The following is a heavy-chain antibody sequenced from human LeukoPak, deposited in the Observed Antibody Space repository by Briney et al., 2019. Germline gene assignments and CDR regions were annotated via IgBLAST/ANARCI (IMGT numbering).Heavy chain of an antibody. CDR2: ISAYNGNT. CDR1: GYTSTSYG. V-gene: IGHV1-18*01. CDR3: ARDRSSTYYDFWGPREGWLDP. Sequence: ASVKVSCKAPGYTSTSYGISSVRYAPGQGLERMGWISAYNGNTNYAQKLQGRVTMTTDTSTSTAYMGLRSLRSDDTDVYYCARDRSSTYYDFWGPREGWLDPWGQGPLVTVSS. J-gene: IGHJ5*02. D-gene: IGHD3-3*01.